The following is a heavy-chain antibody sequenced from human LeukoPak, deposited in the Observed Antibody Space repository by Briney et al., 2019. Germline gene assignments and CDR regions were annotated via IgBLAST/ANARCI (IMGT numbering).Heavy chain of an antibody. CDR3: ARRTLAGYSGYDSVY. CDR2: IIPILGIA. J-gene: IGHJ4*02. V-gene: IGHV1-69*04. CDR1: GGTFSSYA. D-gene: IGHD5-12*01. Sequence: VKVSCKASGGTFSSYAISWVRQAPGQGLEWMGRIIPILGIANYAQKLQGRVTITADKSTSTAYMGLSSLRSEDTAVYYCARRTLAGYSGYDSVYWGQGTLVTVSS.